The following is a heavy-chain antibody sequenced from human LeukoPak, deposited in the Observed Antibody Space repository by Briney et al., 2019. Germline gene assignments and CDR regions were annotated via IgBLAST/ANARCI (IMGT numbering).Heavy chain of an antibody. CDR2: ISSSSSYI. D-gene: IGHD6-13*01. J-gene: IGHJ3*02. CDR1: GFTFNSYA. Sequence: GGSLRLSCAASGFTFNSYAMNWVRQAPGKGLEWVSSISSSSSYIYYADSVKGRSTISRDNAKNSLYLQMNSLRAEDTAVYYCASLFHEYSSSWNAFDIWGQGTMVTVSS. V-gene: IGHV3-21*01. CDR3: ASLFHEYSSSWNAFDI.